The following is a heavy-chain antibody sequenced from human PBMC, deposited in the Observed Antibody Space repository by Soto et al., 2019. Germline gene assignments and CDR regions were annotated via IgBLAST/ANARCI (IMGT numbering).Heavy chain of an antibody. V-gene: IGHV3-30-3*01. Sequence: QVQLVESGGAGFRLGSPLRFSWPASGLTSVGYAMHGAPRAPGRGREWVAVISYDGSNKYYADSVKGRFTISRDNSKNTLYLQMNSLRAEDTAVYYCARGPREGDLDYWGQGTLVTVSS. D-gene: IGHD1-26*01. CDR1: GLTSVGYA. CDR2: ISYDGSNK. CDR3: ARGPREGDLDY. J-gene: IGHJ4*02.